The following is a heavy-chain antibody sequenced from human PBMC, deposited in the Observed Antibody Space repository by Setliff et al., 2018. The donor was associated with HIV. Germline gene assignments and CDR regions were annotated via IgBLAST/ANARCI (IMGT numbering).Heavy chain of an antibody. CDR2: ISSSGSTT. V-gene: IGHV3-48*03. D-gene: IGHD1-1*01. CDR1: GFTFSSYE. J-gene: IGHJ5*02. CDR3: ARDPLQLEQLGWFDP. Sequence: GESLRLSCAASGFTFSSYEMNWVRQAPGKGLEWVSYISSSGSTTYYADSVKGRFTISRDNTKNSLYLQMNSLRAEDTAVYYCARDPLQLEQLGWFDPWGQGALVTVSS.